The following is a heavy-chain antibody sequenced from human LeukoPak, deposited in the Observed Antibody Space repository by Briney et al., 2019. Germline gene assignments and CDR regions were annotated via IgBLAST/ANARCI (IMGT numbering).Heavy chain of an antibody. V-gene: IGHV3-21*01. CDR1: GFTFSSYS. J-gene: IGHJ3*02. D-gene: IGHD3-22*01. CDR3: ARDWDYYDSSGYYYVCAFDI. CDR2: ISSSSSYV. Sequence: PGGSLRLSCAASGFTFSSYSMNWVRQAPGKGLEWVSSISSSSSYVYYADSVKGRFTISRDNAKNSLYLQMYSLRAEDTAVYYCARDWDYYDSSGYYYVCAFDIWGQGTMVTVSS.